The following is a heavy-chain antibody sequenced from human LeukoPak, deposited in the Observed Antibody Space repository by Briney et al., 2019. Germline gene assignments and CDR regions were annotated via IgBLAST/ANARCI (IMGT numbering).Heavy chain of an antibody. CDR2: IKQDGSEK. CDR3: ATSPGRVP. Sequence: GGSLRLSCAASGFTFSGYWMSWVRQAPGKGLEWVANIKQDGSEKYYVDSVKGRFTISRDNAKNSLYLQMNSLRAEDTAVYYCATSPGRVPWGQGTLVTVSS. D-gene: IGHD5-24*01. V-gene: IGHV3-7*01. CDR1: GFTFSGYW. J-gene: IGHJ5*02.